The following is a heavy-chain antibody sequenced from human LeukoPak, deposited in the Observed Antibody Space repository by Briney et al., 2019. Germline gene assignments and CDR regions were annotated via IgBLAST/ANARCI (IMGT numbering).Heavy chain of an antibody. CDR2: IYTSGST. V-gene: IGHV4-59*10. CDR1: GGSFSGYY. D-gene: IGHD5-24*01. CDR3: ARARVATFDY. J-gene: IGHJ4*02. Sequence: SETLSLTCAVYGGSFSGYYWSWIRQPAGKGLEWIGRIYTSGSTNYNPSLKSRVTISVDTSKNQFSLKLSSVTAADTAVYYCARARVATFDYWGQGTLVTVSS.